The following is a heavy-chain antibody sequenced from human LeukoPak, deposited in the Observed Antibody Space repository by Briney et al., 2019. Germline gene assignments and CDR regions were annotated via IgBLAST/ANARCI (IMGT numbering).Heavy chain of an antibody. D-gene: IGHD3-10*01. J-gene: IGHJ6*02. CDR3: AKVHDSGNYYYGMDV. Sequence: TGRSLRLSCAASGFTFSSYAMSWVRQAPGKGLEWVSGISGRGGSTYYADSVKGRFTISRDNSKNTLYLQMNSLRAEDTAVYYCAKVHDSGNYYYGMDVWGQGTAVTVSS. CDR1: GFTFSSYA. V-gene: IGHV3-23*01. CDR2: ISGRGGST.